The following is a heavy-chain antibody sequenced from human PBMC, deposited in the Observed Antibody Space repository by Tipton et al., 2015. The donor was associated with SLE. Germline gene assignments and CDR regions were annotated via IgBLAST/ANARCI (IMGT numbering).Heavy chain of an antibody. Sequence: GSLRLSCAASGFTFSSYWMSWVRQAPGKGLEWVANIKQDGSEKYYVDSVKGRFTISRDNAKNSLYLQMNSLRAEDTAVYYCARDPTGDGVSYFDYWGQGTLVTVSS. D-gene: IGHD7-27*01. CDR1: GFTFSSYW. V-gene: IGHV3-7*01. CDR3: ARDPTGDGVSYFDY. J-gene: IGHJ4*02. CDR2: IKQDGSEK.